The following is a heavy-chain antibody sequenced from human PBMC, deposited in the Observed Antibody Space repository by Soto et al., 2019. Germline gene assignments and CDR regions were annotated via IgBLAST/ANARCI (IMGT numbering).Heavy chain of an antibody. Sequence: ASVKVSCKVSGYTLTELSMHWVRQAPGKGLEWMGGFDPEDGETIYAQKLQGRVTMTEDTSTDTAYMELSSLRSEDTAVYYCATDLRYCSGGSCYYFDYWGQGTLVTVSS. CDR3: ATDLRYCSGGSCYYFDY. CDR1: GYTLTELS. CDR2: FDPEDGET. V-gene: IGHV1-24*01. J-gene: IGHJ4*02. D-gene: IGHD2-15*01.